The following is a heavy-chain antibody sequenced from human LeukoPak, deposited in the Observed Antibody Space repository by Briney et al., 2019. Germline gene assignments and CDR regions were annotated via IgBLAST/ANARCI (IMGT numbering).Heavy chain of an antibody. Sequence: GGSLRLSCAASGFTFSGYAMNWVRQAPGKGLEWVSAISGSGSNTYYADSVKGRFTISRDNSKNTLYLQMNSLRVEDTAVYYCAKDPTTVAQGVFDYWGQGTLVTVSS. CDR2: ISGSGSNT. CDR3: AKDPTTVAQGVFDY. V-gene: IGHV3-23*01. CDR1: GFTFSGYA. D-gene: IGHD4-11*01. J-gene: IGHJ4*02.